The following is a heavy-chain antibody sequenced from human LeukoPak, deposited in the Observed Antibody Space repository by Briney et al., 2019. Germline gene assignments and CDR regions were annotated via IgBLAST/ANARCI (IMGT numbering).Heavy chain of an antibody. CDR2: ISGSGGST. D-gene: IGHD3-9*01. CDR3: AKADSYYDLLTCFDF. Sequence: GGSLRLSCAASGFTFSSYAMSWVRQAPGKGLEWVSAISGSGGSTYYADSVKGRFTISRDNSENTLYLQMNSLRAEDTAVYYCAKADSYYDLLTCFDFWGQGTLVTVSS. V-gene: IGHV3-23*01. J-gene: IGHJ4*02. CDR1: GFTFSSYA.